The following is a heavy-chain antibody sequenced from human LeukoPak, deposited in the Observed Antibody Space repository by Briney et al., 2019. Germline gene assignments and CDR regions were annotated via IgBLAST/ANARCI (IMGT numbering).Heavy chain of an antibody. Sequence: TGGSLRLSCAASEFTSIDYAMSWVRQAPGKGLEWVSAISSNGGGAYYADSVKGRFTISRDNSKNSLHMQMSSLRVEDTAVYYCARGGGSSGFDCWGQGTLLTVSS. V-gene: IGHV3-23*01. CDR1: EFTSIDYA. J-gene: IGHJ4*02. CDR3: ARGGGSSGFDC. CDR2: ISSNGGGA. D-gene: IGHD4-23*01.